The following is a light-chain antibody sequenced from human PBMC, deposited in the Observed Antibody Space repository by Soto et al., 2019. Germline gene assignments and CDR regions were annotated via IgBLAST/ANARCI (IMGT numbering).Light chain of an antibody. CDR2: GAS. V-gene: IGKV3-20*01. J-gene: IGKJ1*01. Sequence: EIVLTQSPVTLSLSPVERATLSCRASQSVSSSHLAWYQQKPGQAPRLLMYGASSRATGIPDRFSGSGSGADFTLTISRLEPEDFGVYYCQQYHNSILMFGQGTKVDIK. CDR1: QSVSSSH. CDR3: QQYHNSILM.